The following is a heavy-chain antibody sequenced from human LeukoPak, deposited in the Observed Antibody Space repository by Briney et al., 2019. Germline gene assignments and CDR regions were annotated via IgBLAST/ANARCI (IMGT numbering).Heavy chain of an antibody. J-gene: IGHJ6*02. CDR2: ISSSGSTI. CDR1: GFTFSSYE. V-gene: IGHV3-48*03. Sequence: GGSLRLSCAASGFTFSSYEMNWVRQTPGKGLEWVSYISSSGSTIYYADSVKGRFTISRDNAKNSLYLQMNSLRAEDTAVYYCARGHYYGMDVWGQGTTVTVSS. CDR3: ARGHYYGMDV.